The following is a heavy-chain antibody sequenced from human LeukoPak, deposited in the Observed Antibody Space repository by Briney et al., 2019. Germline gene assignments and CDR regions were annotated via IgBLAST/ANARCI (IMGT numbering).Heavy chain of an antibody. Sequence: ASVKVSCKASGYTFTSYGISWVRQAPGQGLEWMGWISAYNGNTNYAQKFQGRVTMTRDTSISTAYMELSRLRSDDTAVYYCASFEGEPTVTTIRDHDYWGQGTLVTVSS. CDR1: GYTFTSYG. CDR3: ASFEGEPTVTTIRDHDY. J-gene: IGHJ4*02. V-gene: IGHV1-18*01. D-gene: IGHD4-17*01. CDR2: ISAYNGNT.